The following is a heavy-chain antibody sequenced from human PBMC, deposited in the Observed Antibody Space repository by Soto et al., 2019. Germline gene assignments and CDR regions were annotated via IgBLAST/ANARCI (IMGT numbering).Heavy chain of an antibody. CDR2: IIPIFGTA. CDR3: ARTPPIYYYDSSGHRNWFDP. J-gene: IGHJ5*02. Sequence: SVKVSCKASGGTFSSYAISWVRQAPGQGLEWMGGIIPIFGTANYAQKFQGRVTITADKSTSTAYMELSSLRSEDTAVYYCARTPPIYYYDSSGHRNWFDPWGQGTLVTVSS. V-gene: IGHV1-69*06. D-gene: IGHD3-22*01. CDR1: GGTFSSYA.